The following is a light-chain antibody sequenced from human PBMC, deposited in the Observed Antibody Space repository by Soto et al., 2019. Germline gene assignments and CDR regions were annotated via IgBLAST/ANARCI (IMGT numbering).Light chain of an antibody. J-gene: IGKJ1*01. CDR2: GAS. Sequence: EIVLPQSPGTLSLSPGERATLSCRASQSFSSSYLAWYQQKPGQAPRLLIYGASSRATGIPDRFSGSGSGTDFTLTISRLEPEDFAVYYCQQYGSSPPWTFGQGTKVDIK. V-gene: IGKV3-20*01. CDR3: QQYGSSPPWT. CDR1: QSFSSSY.